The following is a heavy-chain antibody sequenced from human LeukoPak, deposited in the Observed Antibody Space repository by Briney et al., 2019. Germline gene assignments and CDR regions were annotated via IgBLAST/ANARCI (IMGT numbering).Heavy chain of an antibody. Sequence: PGGSLRLSCAASGFAFSSYAMTWVRQDPGKGLEWVSAISDSGGNTYYADSVKGRFTISRDNSKNTLYLQTNSLRAEDTAVYYCAKDTTGYYGSGRGAFDIWGQGTMVTVSS. J-gene: IGHJ3*02. CDR1: GFAFSSYA. CDR3: AKDTTGYYGSGRGAFDI. V-gene: IGHV3-23*01. CDR2: ISDSGGNT. D-gene: IGHD3-10*01.